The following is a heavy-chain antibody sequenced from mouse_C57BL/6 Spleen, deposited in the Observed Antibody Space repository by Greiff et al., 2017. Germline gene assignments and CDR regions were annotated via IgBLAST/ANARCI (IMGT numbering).Heavy chain of an antibody. V-gene: IGHV1-63*01. CDR2: IYPGGGYT. D-gene: IGHD1-1*01. CDR1: GYTFTNYW. J-gene: IGHJ2*01. CDR3: ARSDSYGSSPYFDY. Sequence: VQLQQSGAELVRPGTSVKMSCKASGYTFTNYWIGWAKQRPGHGLEWIGDIYPGGGYTNYNEKFKGKATLTADKSSSTAYMQFSSLTSEDSAIYYCARSDSYGSSPYFDYWGQGTTLTVSS.